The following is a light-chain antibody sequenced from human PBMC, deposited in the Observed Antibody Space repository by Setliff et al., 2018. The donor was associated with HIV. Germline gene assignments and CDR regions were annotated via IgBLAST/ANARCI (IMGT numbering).Light chain of an antibody. J-gene: IGKJ4*01. Sequence: IVLTQSPATLSLSPGERATLSCRASQSVSTYLAWYQQKPGQAPRLLIYDASKRATGIPARFSGSGSATDFTLTISSLEPEDSAVYFCQHRSSWPLTFGGGTKV. V-gene: IGKV3-11*01. CDR2: DAS. CDR3: QHRSSWPLT. CDR1: QSVSTY.